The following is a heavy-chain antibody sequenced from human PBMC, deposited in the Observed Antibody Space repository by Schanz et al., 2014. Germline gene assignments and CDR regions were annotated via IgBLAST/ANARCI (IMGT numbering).Heavy chain of an antibody. Sequence: QGQLVQSGAEVKKPGASVKVSCKVSGSIFSKLLMHWVPQGPATGLEWMGGFEPKKGEAIYAQKFQGRVTMTEDTSAGTAYMELRSLTSEDTAVYYCATGPHIVVAFDYWGQGTLVTVSS. D-gene: IGHD2-21*01. V-gene: IGHV1-24*01. CDR3: ATGPHIVVAFDY. CDR2: FEPKKGEA. CDR1: GSIFSKLL. J-gene: IGHJ4*02.